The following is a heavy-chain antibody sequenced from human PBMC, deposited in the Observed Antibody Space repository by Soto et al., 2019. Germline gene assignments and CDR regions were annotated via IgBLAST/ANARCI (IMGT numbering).Heavy chain of an antibody. V-gene: IGHV3-23*01. CDR3: AKDRLQLWLTVV. Sequence: GSLRLSCAASGFTFSSYAMSWVRQAPGKGLEWVSAISGSGGSTYYADSVKGRFTISRDNSKNTLYLQMNSLRAEDTAVYYRAKDRLQLWLTVVWGQGIRVTVSA. CDR2: ISGSGGST. J-gene: IGHJ4*02. D-gene: IGHD5-18*01. CDR1: GFTFSSYA.